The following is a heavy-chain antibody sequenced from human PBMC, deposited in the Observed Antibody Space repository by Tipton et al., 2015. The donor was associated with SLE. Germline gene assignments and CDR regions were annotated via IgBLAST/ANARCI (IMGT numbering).Heavy chain of an antibody. CDR3: GKTVGATTAFDI. Sequence: LVQSGPEVKKPGASVKVSCKASGYTFTGYYMHWVRQAPGQGLEWMGRINPNSGGTNYAQKFQGRVTMTTDTSTSTAYMELRSLRSDDTAVYYCGKTVGATTAFDIWGQGTMVTVSS. CDR1: GYTFTGYY. V-gene: IGHV1-2*06. J-gene: IGHJ3*02. CDR2: INPNSGGT. D-gene: IGHD1-26*01.